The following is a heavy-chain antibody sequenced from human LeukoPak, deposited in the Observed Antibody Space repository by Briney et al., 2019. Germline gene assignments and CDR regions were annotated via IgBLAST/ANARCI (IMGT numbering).Heavy chain of an antibody. CDR2: ISGSGGST. CDR3: AKDRCGSCYVNWFDS. J-gene: IGHJ5*01. CDR1: GFTFSSYA. Sequence: GGSLRLSCAASGFTFSSYAMSWVRQAPGKGLEWVSAISGSGGSTYYADSVKGRFTISRDNSKNTLYLQMNSLRAEDTAVYYCAKDRCGSCYVNWFDSWGQGTLVTVSS. V-gene: IGHV3-23*01. D-gene: IGHD2-15*01.